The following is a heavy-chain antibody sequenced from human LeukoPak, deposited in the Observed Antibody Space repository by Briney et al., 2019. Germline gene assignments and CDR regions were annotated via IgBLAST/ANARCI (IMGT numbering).Heavy chain of an antibody. D-gene: IGHD6-19*01. J-gene: IGHJ5*02. CDR2: IIPIFGTA. Sequence: SVKVSCKASGGTFSSYAISWVRQAPGQGLEWMGGIIPIFGTANYAQKFQGRVTITTDESTSTAYMELSSLRSEHTAVYYCARQLDGSSGWYMSGGWFDPWGQGTLVTVSS. CDR3: ARQLDGSSGWYMSGGWFDP. CDR1: GGTFSSYA. V-gene: IGHV1-69*05.